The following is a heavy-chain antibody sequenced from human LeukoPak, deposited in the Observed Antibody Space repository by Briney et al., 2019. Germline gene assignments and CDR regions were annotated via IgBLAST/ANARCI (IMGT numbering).Heavy chain of an antibody. CDR2: INSDGSST. D-gene: IGHD1-26*01. CDR3: AKDRHYSMKNTFDI. CDR1: GFTFSSYW. J-gene: IGHJ3*02. V-gene: IGHV3-74*01. Sequence: GGSLRLSCAASGFTFSSYWMHWVRQAPGKGLVWVSRINSDGSSTSYADSVKGRFTISRDNAKNTLYLHMNSLRAEDMALYYCAKDRHYSMKNTFDIWGQGTMVTVSS.